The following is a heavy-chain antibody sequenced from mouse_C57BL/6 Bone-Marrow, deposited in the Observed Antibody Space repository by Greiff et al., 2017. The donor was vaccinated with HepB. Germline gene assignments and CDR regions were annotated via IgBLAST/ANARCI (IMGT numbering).Heavy chain of an antibody. V-gene: IGHV5-12*01. CDR3: ARLGVADYAMDY. J-gene: IGHJ4*01. D-gene: IGHD1-1*01. Sequence: EVKLMESGGGLVQPGGSLKLSCAASGFTFSDYYMYWVRQTPEKRLEWVAYISNGGGSTYYPDTVKGRFTISRDNAKNTLYLQMSRLKSEDTAMYYCARLGVADYAMDYWGQGTSVTVSS. CDR1: GFTFSDYY. CDR2: ISNGGGST.